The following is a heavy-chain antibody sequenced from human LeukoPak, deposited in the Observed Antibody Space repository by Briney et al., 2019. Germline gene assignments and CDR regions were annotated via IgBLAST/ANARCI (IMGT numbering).Heavy chain of an antibody. V-gene: IGHV1-69*05. J-gene: IGHJ4*02. CDR2: IIPIFGTA. CDR3: AREGYNWNYEFDY. D-gene: IGHD1-7*01. CDR1: GGTFSSYA. Sequence: SVKVSCKASGGTFSSYAISWVRQAPGQGLEWMGGIIPIFGTANYAQKFQGRVTITTDESTSTAYMELSSLRSEDTAVYYCAREGYNWNYEFDYWGQGTLVTVSS.